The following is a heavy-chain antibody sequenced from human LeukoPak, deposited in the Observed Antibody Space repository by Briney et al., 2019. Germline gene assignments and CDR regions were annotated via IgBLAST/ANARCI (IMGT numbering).Heavy chain of an antibody. V-gene: IGHV4-59*01. CDR1: GGSLSSYY. J-gene: IGHJ4*02. CDR3: ARDSGYDSSGYYQL. CDR2: IYYSGST. Sequence: PSETLSLTCTVSGGSLSSYYWSWLRQPPGKGLEWIGYIYYSGSTNYNPSLKSRVTISVDTSKNQFSLKLSSVTAADTAVYYCARDSGYDSSGYYQLWGQGTLVTVSS. D-gene: IGHD3-22*01.